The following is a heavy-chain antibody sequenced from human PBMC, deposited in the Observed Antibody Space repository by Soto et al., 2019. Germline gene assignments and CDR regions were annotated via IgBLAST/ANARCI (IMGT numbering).Heavy chain of an antibody. CDR1: GFTFSDYG. V-gene: IGHV3-33*01. Sequence: QVHLVESGGGVVQPGRSLRLSCAASGFTFSDYGMHCVRQAPGKGLEWVALIWFDGSSKYYADSVKGRFTISRDISRNPVYLQMNSLRAEDTAVYYCARNKGTSYSDYWGQGPLVTVSS. CDR2: IWFDGSSK. CDR3: ARNKGTSYSDY. J-gene: IGHJ4*02.